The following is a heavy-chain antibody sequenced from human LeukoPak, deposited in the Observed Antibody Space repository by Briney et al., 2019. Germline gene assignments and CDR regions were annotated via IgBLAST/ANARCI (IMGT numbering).Heavy chain of an antibody. V-gene: IGHV3-23*01. D-gene: IGHD3-22*01. CDR3: AKDRAYHYDSSGYYPEAFDI. CDR1: GFTFSSYA. CDR2: ISGSGSST. J-gene: IGHJ3*02. Sequence: GGSLRLSCAASGFTFSSYAMSWVRQAPGKGLEWVSAISGSGSSTYYADSVKGRFTISRDNSKNTLYLQMNSLRAEDTAVYYCAKDRAYHYDSSGYYPEAFDIWGQGTMVTVSS.